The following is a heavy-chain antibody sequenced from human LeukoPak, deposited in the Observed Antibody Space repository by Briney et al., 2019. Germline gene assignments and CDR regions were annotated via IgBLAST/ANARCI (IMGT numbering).Heavy chain of an antibody. CDR2: DYCGGST. Sequence: SETLSLTCTVSGFSVTTDSYCWGWIRQPPGKGLEWIGYDYCGGSTNYDPSLKRRVTISVDTSKNQFSLTLTSVTAADTAVYFCARDHFGSLDSWGQGILVTVSS. J-gene: IGHJ4*02. V-gene: IGHV4-61*01. CDR3: ARDHFGSLDS. D-gene: IGHD3-10*01. CDR1: GFSVTTDSYC.